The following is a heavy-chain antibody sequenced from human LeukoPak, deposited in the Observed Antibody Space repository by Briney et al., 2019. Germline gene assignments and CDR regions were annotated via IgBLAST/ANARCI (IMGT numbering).Heavy chain of an antibody. CDR2: IYYGGST. CDR1: GGSISSYY. D-gene: IGHD6-19*01. Sequence: SETLSLTCTVSGGSISSYYWSWIRQPPGKGLEWIGYIYYGGSTNYNPSLKSRVTISVDTSKNQFSLKLSSVTAADTAVYYCARDSRIAVAGYYYYYGMDVWGQGTTVTVSS. J-gene: IGHJ6*02. V-gene: IGHV4-59*01. CDR3: ARDSRIAVAGYYYYYGMDV.